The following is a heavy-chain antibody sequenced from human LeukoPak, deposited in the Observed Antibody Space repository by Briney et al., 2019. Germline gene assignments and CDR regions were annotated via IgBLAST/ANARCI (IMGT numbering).Heavy chain of an antibody. D-gene: IGHD6-6*01. J-gene: IGHJ4*02. CDR3: ARGIEYSSSSDY. CDR1: GFTFSDYW. Sequence: PGGSLRLSCAASGFTFSDYWMHWLRQAPGKGLVCVSRINTDGSFTRYADSVQGRFTISRDTAKNTLFLQMNSLRAEDTAVYYRARGIEYSSSSDYWGQGTLVTVSS. V-gene: IGHV3-74*01. CDR2: INTDGSFT.